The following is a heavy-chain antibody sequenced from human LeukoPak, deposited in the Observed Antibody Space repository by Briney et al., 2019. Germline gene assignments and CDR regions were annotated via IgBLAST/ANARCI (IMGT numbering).Heavy chain of an antibody. CDR2: FYYSGST. CDR1: GGSISRGGYS. J-gene: IGHJ4*02. CDR3: ARADQQWLVAY. Sequence: SETLSLTCAVSGGSISRGGYSWSWIRQPPGKGLEWIGYFYYSGSTYYNPSLKSRVTISLDTSKNQLSLKLSSVTAADTAVYYCARADQQWLVAYWGQGTLVTVSS. V-gene: IGHV4-30-4*07. D-gene: IGHD6-19*01.